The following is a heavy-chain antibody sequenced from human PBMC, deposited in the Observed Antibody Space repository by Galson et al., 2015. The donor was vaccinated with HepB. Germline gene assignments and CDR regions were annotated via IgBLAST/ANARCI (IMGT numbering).Heavy chain of an antibody. CDR2: FSGSGGST. D-gene: IGHD3-10*01. V-gene: IGHV3-23*01. J-gene: IGHJ6*02. Sequence: SLRLSCAASGFSFSSYAMSWVRRAPGKGLEWVSTFSGSGGSTKYADSVKGRFTISRDNSKNTLYLQMNSLRAEDTAVYYCAKNYYGSGSYYAVDVWGQGTTVTVSS. CDR1: GFSFSSYA. CDR3: AKNYYGSGSYYAVDV.